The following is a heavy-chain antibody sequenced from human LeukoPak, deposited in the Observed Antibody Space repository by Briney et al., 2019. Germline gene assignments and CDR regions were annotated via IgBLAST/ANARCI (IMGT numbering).Heavy chain of an antibody. Sequence: SQTLSLTCTVSGGSISSGSYFWSWIRQHPGKGLEWVGYIHHSGTAFYNPSLESRVSISMDTSKNEFSLRLSAVTDADTAVYYCARYCSSTKCPFDYWGQGTLVTVSS. CDR1: GGSISSGSYF. J-gene: IGHJ4*02. D-gene: IGHD2-2*01. V-gene: IGHV4-31*03. CDR2: IHHSGTA. CDR3: ARYCSSTKCPFDY.